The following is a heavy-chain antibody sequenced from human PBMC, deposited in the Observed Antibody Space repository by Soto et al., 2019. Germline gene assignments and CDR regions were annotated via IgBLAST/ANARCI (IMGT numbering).Heavy chain of an antibody. V-gene: IGHV1-69*13. D-gene: IGHD3-10*01. J-gene: IGHJ6*02. CDR2: IIPIFGTA. CDR3: ARFGVALWFGELRSNYYYYGMDV. CDR1: GGTFSSYA. Sequence: SVKVSCKASGGTFSSYAISWVRQAPGQGLEWMGGIIPIFGTANYAQKFQGRVTITADESTSTAYMELSSLRSEDTAVYYCARFGVALWFGELRSNYYYYGMDVWGQGTTVTVSS.